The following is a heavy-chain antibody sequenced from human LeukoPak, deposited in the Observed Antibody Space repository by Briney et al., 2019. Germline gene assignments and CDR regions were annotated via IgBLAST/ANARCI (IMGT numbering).Heavy chain of an antibody. CDR2: IYHSGTT. J-gene: IGHJ5*02. CDR3: VRPGYCSGGSCYWFDP. CDR1: TYPISSGYY. D-gene: IGHD2-15*01. V-gene: IGHV4-38-2*01. Sequence: SETLSLTCAVSTYPISSGYYWGWVRQPPGNGLEWIGSIYHSGTTYYNPSLKSRVTISVDTSKNQFSLKLNSVTAADTAVYYCVRPGYCSGGSCYWFDPWGQGTLVTVSS.